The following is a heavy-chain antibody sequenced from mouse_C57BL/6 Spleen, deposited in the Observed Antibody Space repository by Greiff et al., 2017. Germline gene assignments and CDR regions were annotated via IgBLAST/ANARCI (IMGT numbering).Heavy chain of an antibody. Sequence: DVKLQESGEGLVKPGGSLKLSCAASGFTFSSYAMSWVRQTPEKRLEWVAYISSGGDYIYYADTVKGRFTISRDNARNTLYLQMSSLKSEDTAMYYCTRDEVATKAMDYWGQGTSVTVSS. V-gene: IGHV5-9-1*02. CDR3: TRDEVATKAMDY. CDR2: ISSGGDYI. CDR1: GFTFSSYA. J-gene: IGHJ4*01. D-gene: IGHD1-1*02.